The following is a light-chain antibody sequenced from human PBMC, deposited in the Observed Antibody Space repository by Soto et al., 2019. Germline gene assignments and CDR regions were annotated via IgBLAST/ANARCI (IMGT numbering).Light chain of an antibody. CDR3: QKYNSVPVT. CDR1: QDISIF. Sequence: IQMTQSPSSLSASVGDRVTITCRASQDISIFLAWYQQKPGTIPKLLIYSASTLQSVVPSRFSGSGFGTDFSLTISNLQPEDVATSYCQKYNSVPVTFGQGTRLEIK. CDR2: SAS. J-gene: IGKJ5*01. V-gene: IGKV1-27*01.